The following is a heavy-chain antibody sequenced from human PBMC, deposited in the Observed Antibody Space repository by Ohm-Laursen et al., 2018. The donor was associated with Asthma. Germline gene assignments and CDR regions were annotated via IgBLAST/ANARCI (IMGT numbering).Heavy chain of an antibody. CDR2: ISGDGSST. Sequence: SLRLSCTASGFTFRSYAMHWVRQAPGKGLVWVSRISGDGSSTSYADAVKGRFAISRDNAKNTLYLQMNSLRAEDTAVYYCARDVIAVAGTPHYFDYWGQGTLVTVSS. J-gene: IGHJ4*02. CDR1: GFTFRSYA. D-gene: IGHD6-19*01. V-gene: IGHV3-74*01. CDR3: ARDVIAVAGTPHYFDY.